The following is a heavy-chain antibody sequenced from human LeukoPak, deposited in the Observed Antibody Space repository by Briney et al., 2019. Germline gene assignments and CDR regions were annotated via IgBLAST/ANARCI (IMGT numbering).Heavy chain of an antibody. CDR3: ASPRRGDFWSGFDY. J-gene: IGHJ4*02. CDR2: IYYSGST. V-gene: IGHV4-59*12. Sequence: SETLSLTCTVSGGSISSYYWSWIRQPPGKGLEWIGYIYYSGSTNYNPSLKSRVTISVDRSKNQFSLKLSSVTAADTAVYYCASPRRGDFWSGFDYWGQGTLVTVSS. CDR1: GGSISSYY. D-gene: IGHD3-3*01.